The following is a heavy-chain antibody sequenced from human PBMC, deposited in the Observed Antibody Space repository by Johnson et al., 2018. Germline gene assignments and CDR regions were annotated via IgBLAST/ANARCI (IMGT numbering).Heavy chain of an antibody. CDR1: GFTFDDYA. CDR2: ISWNSGSI. J-gene: IGHJ3*02. CDR3: AKDMNGDYHDAFDI. Sequence: EVQLVEAGGGLVQPGRSLRLCCAASGFTFDDYAMHWVRQAPGKGLEWVSGISWNSGSIGYADSVKGRFTISRDNAKNSLYLQMNSLRAEDTALYYCAKDMNGDYHDAFDIWGQGTMVTVSS. V-gene: IGHV3-9*01. D-gene: IGHD4-17*01.